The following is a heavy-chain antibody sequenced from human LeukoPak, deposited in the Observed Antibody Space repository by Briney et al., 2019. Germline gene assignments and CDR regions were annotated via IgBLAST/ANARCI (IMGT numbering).Heavy chain of an antibody. J-gene: IGHJ5*02. CDR2: IYTSGST. D-gene: IGHD3-9*01. CDR3: ARSLLDYDILTGPNWFDP. Sequence: PSETLSLTCTVSGNSISSGDNYWSWIRQPAGKGLEWIGRIYTSGSTNYNPSLKSRVTIPGDTSKNQFSLKLSSVTAADTAVYYCARSLLDYDILTGPNWFDPWGQGTLVTVSS. V-gene: IGHV4-61*02. CDR1: GNSISSGDNY.